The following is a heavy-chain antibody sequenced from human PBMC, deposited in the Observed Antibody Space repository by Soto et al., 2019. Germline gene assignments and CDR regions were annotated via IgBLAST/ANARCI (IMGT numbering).Heavy chain of an antibody. CDR1: GGSFSGYY. J-gene: IGHJ6*02. Sequence: SETLSLTCAVYGGSFSGYYWSWIRQPPGKGLEWIGEINHSGSTNCNPSLKSRVTISVDTSKNQFSLKLSSVTAADTAVYYCARLPFSSYYGMDVWGQGTTVTVSS. V-gene: IGHV4-34*01. CDR2: INHSGST. D-gene: IGHD2-2*01. CDR3: ARLPFSSYYGMDV.